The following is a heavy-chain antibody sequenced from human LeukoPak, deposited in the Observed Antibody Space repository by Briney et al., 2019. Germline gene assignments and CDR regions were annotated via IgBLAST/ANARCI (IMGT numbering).Heavy chain of an antibody. CDR2: IKQDGSEK. CDR3: TRVYCSGGNCYDVYYYYYGMDV. V-gene: IGHV3-7*04. J-gene: IGHJ6*02. Sequence: GGSLRLSCAASGFTFSSYWMSWVRQAPGKGLEWEANIKQDGSEKYYVDSVKGRFTISRDNAKNTLYLQMNSLRAEDTAVYYCTRVYCSGGNCYDVYYYYYGMDVWGQGTTVTVSS. CDR1: GFTFSSYW. D-gene: IGHD2-15*01.